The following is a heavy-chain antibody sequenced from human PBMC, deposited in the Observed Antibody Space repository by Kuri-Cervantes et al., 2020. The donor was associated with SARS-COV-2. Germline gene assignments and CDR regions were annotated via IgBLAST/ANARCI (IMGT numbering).Heavy chain of an antibody. CDR3: ARDQVDADY. Sequence: GESLKISCAASGSTFSSYSMNWVRQAPGKGLEWVSSISSSSSYIYYADSVKGRFTISRDNAKNSLYLQMNSLRAEDTVVYYCARDQVDADYWGQGTLVTVSS. J-gene: IGHJ4*02. CDR1: GSTFSSYS. CDR2: ISSSSSYI. V-gene: IGHV3-21*01. D-gene: IGHD2-15*01.